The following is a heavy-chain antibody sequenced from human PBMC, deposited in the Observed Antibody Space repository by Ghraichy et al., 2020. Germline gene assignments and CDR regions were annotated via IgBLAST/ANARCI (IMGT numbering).Heavy chain of an antibody. D-gene: IGHD2-2*01. CDR3: TRESGDQKAFDV. Sequence: TLRLSCAISGDTVSSSSAWNWIRQSPSRGLEWLGRTYYRSEWFHDYAEAVKSRIIINPDTSRDQVSLQLNSVTPEDTAIYYCTRESGDQKAFDVWGQGTMVTVSS. CDR1: GDTVSSSSA. CDR2: TYYRSEWFH. V-gene: IGHV6-1*01. J-gene: IGHJ3*01.